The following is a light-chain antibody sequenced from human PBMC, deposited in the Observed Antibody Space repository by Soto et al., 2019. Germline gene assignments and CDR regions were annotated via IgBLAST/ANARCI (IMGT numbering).Light chain of an antibody. J-gene: IGKJ1*01. Sequence: DIQMTQSPPTLSASVGDRVTITCRASQSISSWLAWYQQKAGKAPKLLIYDASSLESGVPSRFSGSGSGTEFPLTISSLQPDDFATYFCQQYRIYWTFGQGTKVEIK. CDR1: QSISSW. V-gene: IGKV1-5*01. CDR3: QQYRIYWT. CDR2: DAS.